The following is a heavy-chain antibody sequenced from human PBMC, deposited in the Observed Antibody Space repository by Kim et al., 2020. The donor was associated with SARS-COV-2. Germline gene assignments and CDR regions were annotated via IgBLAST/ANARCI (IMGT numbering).Heavy chain of an antibody. J-gene: IGHJ3*02. Sequence: TPPLKSRVTIPVDTSKNQFSLKLSSVTAADTAVYYCASVGGWEPRGAFDIWGQGTMVTVSS. CDR3: ASVGGWEPRGAFDI. V-gene: IGHV4-39*07. D-gene: IGHD1-26*01.